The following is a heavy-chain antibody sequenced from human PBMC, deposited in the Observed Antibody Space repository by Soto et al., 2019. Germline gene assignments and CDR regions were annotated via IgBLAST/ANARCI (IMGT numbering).Heavy chain of an antibody. Sequence: QVQLQESGPGLVKPSETLSLTCTVSGGSISSYYWSWIRQPPGKGLEWIGYIYYSGSTNYNPSLKSRVTISVDTSKNQFSLKLSSVTAADTAVYYCARGRGYYGSGLDYWGQGTLVTVSS. CDR3: ARGRGYYGSGLDY. CDR2: IYYSGST. V-gene: IGHV4-59*01. J-gene: IGHJ4*02. CDR1: GGSISSYY. D-gene: IGHD3-10*01.